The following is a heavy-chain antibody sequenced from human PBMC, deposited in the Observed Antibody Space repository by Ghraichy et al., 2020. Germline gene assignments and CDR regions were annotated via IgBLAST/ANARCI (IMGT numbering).Heavy chain of an antibody. D-gene: IGHD3-3*02. V-gene: IGHV1-18*01. Sequence: ASVKVSCKASGYTFTNYGISWVRQAPGQGFEWMGWINAYNGDTNYAQKLQGRVTMTTDTSTSTVYMELRSLRSDDTDVYYCAREDPPLRNSHFSSWFDPWGQGTLVTVSS. CDR1: GYTFTNYG. CDR3: AREDPPLRNSHFSSWFDP. CDR2: INAYNGDT. J-gene: IGHJ5*02.